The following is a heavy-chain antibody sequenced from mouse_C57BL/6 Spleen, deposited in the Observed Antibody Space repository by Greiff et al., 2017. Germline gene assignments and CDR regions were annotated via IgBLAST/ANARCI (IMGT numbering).Heavy chain of an antibody. J-gene: IGHJ1*03. V-gene: IGHV1-72*01. CDR3: ARVTTVLRYFDV. CDR1: GYTFTSSW. D-gene: IGHD1-1*01. Sequence: VQLQHPGAELVKPGASVRLSCKASGYTFTSSWMHWVKQRPGRGLVWIGRIDPNSVGTKYNEKFKSKATLTVDKPSSTAYMQLSSLTSEDSAVYYCARVTTVLRYFDVWGTGTTVTVSS. CDR2: IDPNSVGT.